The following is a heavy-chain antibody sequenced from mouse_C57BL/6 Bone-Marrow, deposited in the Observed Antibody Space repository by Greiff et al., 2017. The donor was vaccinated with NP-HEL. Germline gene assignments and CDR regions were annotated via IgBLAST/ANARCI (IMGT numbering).Heavy chain of an antibody. Sequence: QVQLQQSGPGLVQPSQSLSITCTVSGFSLTSSGVHWVRQSPGKGLEWLGVVWRGGRTDYTAAFLSRLSLTKDNSKSPVFFKMNSLQADDTAIYYCAIPIYYGYDGFAYWGQGTLVTVSA. CDR1: GFSLTSSG. J-gene: IGHJ3*01. CDR3: AIPIYYGYDGFAY. D-gene: IGHD2-2*01. V-gene: IGHV2-5*01. CDR2: VWRGGRT.